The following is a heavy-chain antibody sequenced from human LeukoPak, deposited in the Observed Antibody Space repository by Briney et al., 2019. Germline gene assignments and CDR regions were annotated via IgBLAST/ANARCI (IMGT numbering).Heavy chain of an antibody. CDR3: APRVVGSAPFDY. CDR2: IYSDNT. V-gene: IGHV3-53*01. CDR1: GFTVSSNS. D-gene: IGHD2-15*01. J-gene: IGHJ4*02. Sequence: PGGSLRLSCTVSGFTVSSNSMSWVREAPGKGLEGVSFIYSDNTHYSDSVKGRFTISRDNSKNTLYLQMNSLRAEDTAVYYCAPRVVGSAPFDYWGQGTLVTVSS.